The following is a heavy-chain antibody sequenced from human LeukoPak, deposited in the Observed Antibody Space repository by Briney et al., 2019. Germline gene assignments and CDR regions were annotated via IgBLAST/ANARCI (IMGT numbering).Heavy chain of an antibody. Sequence: GGSLRLSCAASGLTFSSYGMSWVRQAPGKGLEWVSAISGSGGSTYYADSVKGRFTISRDNSKNTLYLQMNSLRAEDTAVYYCAKASYYDSSGYYPYYFDYWGQGTLVTVSS. CDR2: ISGSGGST. CDR1: GLTFSSYG. CDR3: AKASYYDSSGYYPYYFDY. V-gene: IGHV3-23*01. D-gene: IGHD3-22*01. J-gene: IGHJ4*02.